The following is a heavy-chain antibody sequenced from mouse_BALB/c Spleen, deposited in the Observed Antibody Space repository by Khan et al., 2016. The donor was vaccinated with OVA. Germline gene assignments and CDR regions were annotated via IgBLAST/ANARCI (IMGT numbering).Heavy chain of an antibody. CDR3: ARDTTGESYWYFDV. V-gene: IGHV2-9*02. Sequence: VQLQESGPGLVAPSQSLSITCTVSGFSLTSYGVHWVRQPPGKGLEWLGVIWAGGSTNYNSALLSRLSISKDNSKSQVFLKMNSLQTDETAMYYCARDTTGESYWYFDVWGAGTTVTVSS. CDR1: GFSLTSYG. D-gene: IGHD1-1*01. J-gene: IGHJ1*01. CDR2: IWAGGST.